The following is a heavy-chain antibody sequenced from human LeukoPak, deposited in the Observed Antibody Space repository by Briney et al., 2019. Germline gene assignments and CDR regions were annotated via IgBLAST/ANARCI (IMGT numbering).Heavy chain of an antibody. CDR2: IYYSGST. D-gene: IGHD3-16*01. CDR3: ARVRLGELAFDY. Sequence: SETLSLTCTVSGGSISSGDYYWSWIRQPPGKGLEWIGYIYYSGSTYYNPSLTSRVTISVDTSKNQFSLKLSSVTAADTAVYYCARVRLGELAFDYWGQGTLVTVSS. V-gene: IGHV4-30-4*01. J-gene: IGHJ4*02. CDR1: GGSISSGDYY.